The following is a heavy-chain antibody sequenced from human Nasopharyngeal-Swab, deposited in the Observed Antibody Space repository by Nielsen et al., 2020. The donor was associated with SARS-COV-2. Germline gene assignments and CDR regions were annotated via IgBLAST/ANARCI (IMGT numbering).Heavy chain of an antibody. CDR2: INTNTGHQ. CDR3: AREGIEDYVFDY. V-gene: IGHV7-4-1*02. J-gene: IGHJ4*02. Sequence: ASVKVSCKASGYIFTSYDISWVRQAPGQGLEWMGWINTNTGHQTYANGLTGRFVFSLDNSVNTAYLQINSVKAEDTGVYYCAREGIEDYVFDYWGQGTRVTVSS. CDR1: GYIFTSYD. D-gene: IGHD3-10*02.